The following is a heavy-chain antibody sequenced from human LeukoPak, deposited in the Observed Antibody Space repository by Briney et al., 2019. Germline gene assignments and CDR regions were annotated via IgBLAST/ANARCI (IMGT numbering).Heavy chain of an antibody. Sequence: GGSLRLSCAASGFTFRSYAMNWVRQAPGKGLEWVSSISGSGGSTYYADSVKGRFTISRDNSKNTLYLQMNSLRAEDTAVYYCAREEAVAGVFDYWGQGTLVTVSS. D-gene: IGHD6-19*01. CDR1: GFTFRSYA. CDR3: AREEAVAGVFDY. CDR2: ISGSGGST. V-gene: IGHV3-23*01. J-gene: IGHJ4*02.